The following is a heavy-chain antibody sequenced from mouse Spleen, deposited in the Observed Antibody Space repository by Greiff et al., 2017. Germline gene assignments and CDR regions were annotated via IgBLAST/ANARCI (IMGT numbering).Heavy chain of an antibody. CDR1: GYTFTSYW. CDR3: ASYLMDY. V-gene: IGHV1-69*02. CDR2: IDPSDSYT. D-gene: IGHD5-5*01. Sequence: QVQLQQPGAELVKPGASVKLSCKASGYTFTSYWMHWVKQRPGQGLEWIGEIDPSDSYTNYNQKFKGKATLTVDKSSSTAYMQLSSLTSEDSAVYYCASYLMDYWGQGTSVTVSS. J-gene: IGHJ4*01.